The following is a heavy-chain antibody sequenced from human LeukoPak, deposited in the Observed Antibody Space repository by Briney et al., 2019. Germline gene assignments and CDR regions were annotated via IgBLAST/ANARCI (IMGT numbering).Heavy chain of an antibody. D-gene: IGHD2/OR15-2a*01. CDR1: GGSISSGGYS. CDR2: IYHSGST. V-gene: IGHV4-30-2*01. CDR3: ASHLSPGIGYFDC. Sequence: SETLSLTCAVSGGSISSGGYSWSWIRQPPGKGLEWIGYIYHSGSTYYNPSLKSRVTISVDRSKNQFSLKLSSVTAADTAVYYCASHLSPGIGYFDCCGQGTLVTVSS. J-gene: IGHJ4*02.